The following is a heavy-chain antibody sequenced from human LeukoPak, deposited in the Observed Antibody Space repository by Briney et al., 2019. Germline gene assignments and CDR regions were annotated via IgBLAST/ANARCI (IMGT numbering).Heavy chain of an antibody. CDR3: ASPRYGGYVY. Sequence: GGSLRLSCAASGFTFSSYEMNWVRQAPGKGLEWVSYISNSGSTIYYTDSVKGRFTISRDNAKNSLYLQMNSLKTEDTALYYCASPRYGGYVYWGQGTVVTVSS. CDR2: ISNSGSTI. V-gene: IGHV3-48*03. J-gene: IGHJ4*02. CDR1: GFTFSSYE. D-gene: IGHD5-12*01.